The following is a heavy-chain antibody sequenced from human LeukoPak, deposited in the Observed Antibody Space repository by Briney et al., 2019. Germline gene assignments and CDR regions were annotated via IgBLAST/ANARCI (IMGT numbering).Heavy chain of an antibody. Sequence: PGGSLRLSCAASGFTFSSYAMHWVRQAPGKGLEWVAVISYDGSNKYYADSVKGRFTISRDNSKNTLYLQMNSLRAEDTAVYYCARDFDIVVVPAAIDYYYGMDVWGQGTTVTVSS. J-gene: IGHJ6*02. D-gene: IGHD2-2*02. V-gene: IGHV3-30-3*01. CDR2: ISYDGSNK. CDR1: GFTFSSYA. CDR3: ARDFDIVVVPAAIDYYYGMDV.